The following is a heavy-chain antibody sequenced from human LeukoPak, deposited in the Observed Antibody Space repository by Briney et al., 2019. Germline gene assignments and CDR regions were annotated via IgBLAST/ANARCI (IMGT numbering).Heavy chain of an antibody. J-gene: IGHJ4*02. CDR1: GFTFSTYA. CDR2: ISYDGSNK. D-gene: IGHD2-2*01. CDR3: ARGGAYCSSTSCYEFDY. Sequence: PARSLRLACAASGFTFSTYAMHWVRQAPGKLLEWVAVISYDGSNKYYADSVKGRFTISRANSKNTLYLQMNSLRAEDTAVYYCARGGAYCSSTSCYEFDYWGQGTLVTVSS. V-gene: IGHV3-30*04.